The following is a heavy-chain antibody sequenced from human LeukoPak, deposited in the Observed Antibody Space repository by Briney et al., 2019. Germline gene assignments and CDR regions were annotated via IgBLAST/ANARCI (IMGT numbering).Heavy chain of an antibody. CDR2: ISSSGSTI. V-gene: IGHV3-48*03. Sequence: GGSLRLSCAASGFTFSSYEMNWVRQAPGKGLDWVSYISSSGSTIYYADSVKGRFTISRDNAKNSLYLQMNSLRAEDTAVYYCARDSRITTIVGGWFDPWGQGTLVTVSS. CDR3: ARDSRITTIVGGWFDP. D-gene: IGHD3-3*01. J-gene: IGHJ5*02. CDR1: GFTFSSYE.